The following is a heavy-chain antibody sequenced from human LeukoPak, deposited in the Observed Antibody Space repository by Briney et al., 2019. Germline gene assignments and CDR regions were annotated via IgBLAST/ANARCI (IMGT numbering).Heavy chain of an antibody. Sequence: SETLSLTCTVSGGSISSGDYYWSWIRHPPGRGLEWIGYIYYSGSTYYNPSLKSRVTISVDTSKNQFSLKLSSETAADTAVYYCVKERGSSIAARPCFEPWGQGTLVTVSS. CDR2: IYYSGST. CDR1: GGSISSGDYY. D-gene: IGHD6-6*01. V-gene: IGHV4-30-4*08. J-gene: IGHJ5*02. CDR3: VKERGSSIAARPCFEP.